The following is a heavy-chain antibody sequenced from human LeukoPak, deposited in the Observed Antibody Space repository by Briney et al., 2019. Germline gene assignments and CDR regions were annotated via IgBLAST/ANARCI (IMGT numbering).Heavy chain of an antibody. CDR2: ISSSSSYI. CDR3: AGEENYYGSGSYRY. CDR1: GFTFSSYS. D-gene: IGHD3-10*01. V-gene: IGHV3-21*01. J-gene: IGHJ4*02. Sequence: GGSLRLSCAASGFTFSSYSMNRVRQAPGKGLEWVSSISSSSSYIYYADSVKGRFTISRDNAKNSLYLQMNSLRAEDTAVYYCAGEENYYGSGSYRYWGQGTLVTVSS.